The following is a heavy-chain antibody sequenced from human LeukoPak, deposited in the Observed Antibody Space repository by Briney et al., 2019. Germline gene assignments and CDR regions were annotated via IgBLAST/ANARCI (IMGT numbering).Heavy chain of an antibody. CDR2: IKSKTDGGTT. D-gene: IGHD2-2*01. V-gene: IGHV3-15*01. Sequence: GGSLRLSCAASGFTFSSYSMNWVRQAPGKGLEWVGRIKSKTDGGTTDYAAPVKGRFTISRDDSKNTLYLQMNSLKIEDTGAYYCTTDAGYSSKWYNYWGQGTLVTVSS. CDR3: TTDAGYSSKWYNY. CDR1: GFTFSSYS. J-gene: IGHJ4*02.